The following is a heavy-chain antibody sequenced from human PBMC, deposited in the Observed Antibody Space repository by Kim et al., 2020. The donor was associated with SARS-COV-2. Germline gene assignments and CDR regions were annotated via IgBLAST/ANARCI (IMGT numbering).Heavy chain of an antibody. Sequence: GGSLRLSCAASGFTFSSYGMHWVRQAPGKGLEWVAVIWYDGSNKYYADSVKGRFTISRDNSKNTLYLQMNSLRAEDTAVYYCAKDRGVGATLYYYYGMDVWGQGTTVTVSS. CDR3: AKDRGVGATLYYYYGMDV. V-gene: IGHV3-33*06. D-gene: IGHD1-26*01. CDR2: IWYDGSNK. CDR1: GFTFSSYG. J-gene: IGHJ6*02.